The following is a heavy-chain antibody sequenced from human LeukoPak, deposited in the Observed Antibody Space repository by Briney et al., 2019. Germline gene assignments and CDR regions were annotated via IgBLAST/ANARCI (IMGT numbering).Heavy chain of an antibody. Sequence: QPGGSLRLSCAASGFAFSTYAMQWVRQAPGKGLEWVAVISYDGNTKYYADSVKGRFTISRDNSKNTLYLQMNTLRLDDTALYYCTRRGGGLSFDHWGQGTLVTVSS. CDR2: ISYDGNTK. D-gene: IGHD2-8*02. J-gene: IGHJ4*02. V-gene: IGHV3-30-3*01. CDR3: TRRGGGLSFDH. CDR1: GFAFSTYA.